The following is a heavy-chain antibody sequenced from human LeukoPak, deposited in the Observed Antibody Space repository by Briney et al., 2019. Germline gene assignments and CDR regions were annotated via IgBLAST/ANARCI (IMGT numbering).Heavy chain of an antibody. CDR3: ARVVVRNWFDP. Sequence: SETLSLTCTVSGGSISSYYWSWIRQPPGKGLEWIGYIYYSGSTNYNPSLKSRVTISVDTSKNQFSLKLRSVTAVDTAVYYCARVVVRNWFDPWGQGTLVTVSS. CDR1: GGSISSYY. V-gene: IGHV4-59*01. CDR2: IYYSGST. J-gene: IGHJ5*02. D-gene: IGHD6-6*01.